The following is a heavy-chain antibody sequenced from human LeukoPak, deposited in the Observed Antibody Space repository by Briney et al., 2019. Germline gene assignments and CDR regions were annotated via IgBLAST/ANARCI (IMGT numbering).Heavy chain of an antibody. V-gene: IGHV4-34*01. Sequence: NPSETLSLTCAVYGGSFSGYYWSWIRQPPGKGLEWIGEINHSGSTNYNPSLKSRVTISVDTSKNQFSLKLSSVTAADTAVYYCGRGTKSSPYGSGWYTNNCFDPWGQGTLVTVS. CDR2: INHSGST. CDR3: GRGTKSSPYGSGWYTNNCFDP. J-gene: IGHJ5*02. D-gene: IGHD6-19*01. CDR1: GGSFSGYY.